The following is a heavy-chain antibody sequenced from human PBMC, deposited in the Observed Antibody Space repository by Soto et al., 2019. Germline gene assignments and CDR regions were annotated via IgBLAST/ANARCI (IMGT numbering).Heavy chain of an antibody. D-gene: IGHD3-10*01. J-gene: IGHJ5*02. Sequence: PSETLSLTCTVSGGSISGSGYYWGWIRQPPGKGPEWNGSTYSSGSTYYNPPLKSRITVSLDTSKNQFSLKLSSVTAADTAVYYCARQTLLWIGDPDGDWFDPWGQGTLVTVSS. CDR3: ARQTLLWIGDPDGDWFDP. CDR2: TYSSGST. CDR1: GGSISGSGYY. V-gene: IGHV4-39*01.